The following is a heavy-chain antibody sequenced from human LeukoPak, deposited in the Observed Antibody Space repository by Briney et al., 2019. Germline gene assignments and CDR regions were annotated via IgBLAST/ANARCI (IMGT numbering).Heavy chain of an antibody. CDR1: GYTFTGYY. D-gene: IGHD5-12*01. V-gene: IGHV1-2*02. CDR3: ARSRVTTIPNLDY. Sequence: ASVKVSCKASGYTFTGYYIHWVRQAPGQGLEGMGWINPNSGATNSAHQFQGRVTMTRDTSISTAYMELSRLTFDDTAVYFCARSRVTTIPNLDYWGQGILLTVSS. J-gene: IGHJ4*02. CDR2: INPNSGAT.